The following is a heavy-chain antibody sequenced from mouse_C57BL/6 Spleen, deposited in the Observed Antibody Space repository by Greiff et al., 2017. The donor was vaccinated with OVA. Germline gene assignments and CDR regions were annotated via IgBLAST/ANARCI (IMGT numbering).Heavy chain of an antibody. Sequence: EVKLMESGGGLVKPGGSLKLSCAASGFTFSSYAMSWVRQTPEKRLEWVATISDGGSYTYYPDNVKGRFTISRDNAKNNLYLQMSHLKSEDTAMYYCARAPYLWYFDYWGQGTTLTVSS. D-gene: IGHD1-1*01. CDR1: GFTFSSYA. CDR3: ARAPYLWYFDY. CDR2: ISDGGSYT. V-gene: IGHV5-4*03. J-gene: IGHJ2*01.